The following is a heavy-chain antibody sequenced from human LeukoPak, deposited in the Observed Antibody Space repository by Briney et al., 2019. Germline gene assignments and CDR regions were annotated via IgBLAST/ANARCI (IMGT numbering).Heavy chain of an antibody. V-gene: IGHV1-46*01. CDR1: GYTFTSYY. Sequence: ASVKVSCMASGYTFTSYYMYWVRQAPGQGLEWMGMIDPSGGHTSYAQKFQGRVTMTRDTSTSTVYMELSSLRSEDTAVYYCARDFPPPDFWSGYSIGSQRSAFDYWGQGTLVTVSS. D-gene: IGHD3-3*01. CDR3: ARDFPPPDFWSGYSIGSQRSAFDY. J-gene: IGHJ4*02. CDR2: IDPSGGHT.